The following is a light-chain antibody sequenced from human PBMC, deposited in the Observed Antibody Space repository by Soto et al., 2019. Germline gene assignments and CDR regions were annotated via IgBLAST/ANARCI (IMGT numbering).Light chain of an antibody. CDR1: RSVSSDY. Sequence: IVFTHSPDTLSLSPWEIATLSCRASRSVSSDYLVWYQQKPGLPPRLLIYGASRRATGIPDRFSGSGSGTDFILTISRLEPEDFAVYYCQHYDNTPPSVTFGPGTKVDIK. J-gene: IGKJ3*01. V-gene: IGKV3-20*01. CDR2: GAS. CDR3: QHYDNTPPSVT.